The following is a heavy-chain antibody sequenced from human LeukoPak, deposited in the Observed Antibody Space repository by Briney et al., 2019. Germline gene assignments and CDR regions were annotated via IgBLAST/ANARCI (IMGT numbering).Heavy chain of an antibody. J-gene: IGHJ4*02. CDR1: GGSISSYY. Sequence: SETLSLTCTVSGGSISSYYWSWIRQPAGKGLEWIGRIYTSGSTNYNPSLKSRDTMSVDTSKNQFSLKLSSVTAADTAVYYCARFRYPQKLYYFDYWGQGTLVTVSS. CDR2: IYTSGST. CDR3: ARFRYPQKLYYFDY. V-gene: IGHV4-4*07. D-gene: IGHD1-1*01.